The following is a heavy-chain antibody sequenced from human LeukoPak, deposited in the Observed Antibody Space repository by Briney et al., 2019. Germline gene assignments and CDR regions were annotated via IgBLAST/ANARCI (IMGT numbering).Heavy chain of an antibody. CDR2: ISYDGSNK. V-gene: IGHV3-30*18. J-gene: IGHJ4*02. D-gene: IGHD3-22*01. CDR3: ANQVHDSSGYPYYFDY. Sequence: QPGRSLRLSCAASGFTFSSYGMHWVRQAPGKGLEWVAVISYDGSNKYYADSVKGRFTISRDNSKNTLYLQMNSLRAEDTAVYYCANQVHDSSGYPYYFDYWSQGTLVTVSS. CDR1: GFTFSSYG.